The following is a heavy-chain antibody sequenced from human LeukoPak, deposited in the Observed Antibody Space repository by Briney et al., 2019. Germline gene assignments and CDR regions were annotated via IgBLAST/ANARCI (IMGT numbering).Heavy chain of an antibody. J-gene: IGHJ3*02. Sequence: GESLKISCKGSGYSFTSYWIGWVRQMPGKGLERMGIIYPGDSDTRYSPSFQGQVTISADKSISTAYLQWSSLKASDTAMYYCARRTPVAPEIDAFDIWGQGTMVTVSS. D-gene: IGHD6-19*01. V-gene: IGHV5-51*01. CDR1: GYSFTSYW. CDR3: ARRTPVAPEIDAFDI. CDR2: IYPGDSDT.